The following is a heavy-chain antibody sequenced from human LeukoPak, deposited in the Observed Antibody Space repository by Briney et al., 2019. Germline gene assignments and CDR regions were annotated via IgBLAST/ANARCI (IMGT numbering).Heavy chain of an antibody. D-gene: IGHD2-2*01. CDR3: ARAAYGKNWFDP. J-gene: IGHJ5*02. CDR1: GYTFTSYD. V-gene: IGHV1-8*01. CDR2: MNPNSGNT. Sequence: ASVKVSCKASGYTFTSYDINWVRQATGQVLEWMGWMNPNSGNTGYAQKFQGRVTMTRNTSISTAYMELSSLRSEDTAVYYCARAAYGKNWFDPWGQGTLVTVSS.